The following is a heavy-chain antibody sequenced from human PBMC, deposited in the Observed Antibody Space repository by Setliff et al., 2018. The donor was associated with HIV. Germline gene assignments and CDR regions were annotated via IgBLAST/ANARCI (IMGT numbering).Heavy chain of an antibody. V-gene: IGHV3-30*02. Sequence: PGGSLRLSCVVSGFTFSHYGMHWVRQAPGNGLEWVTFIASDVSKTHIADSVKGRFTISSDKAKNTVYLQMNSLRAEDTAVYYCAFGGGWLHDYWGQGTLVTVSS. D-gene: IGHD3-10*01. CDR1: GFTFSHYG. CDR3: AFGGGWLHDY. J-gene: IGHJ4*02. CDR2: IASDVSKT.